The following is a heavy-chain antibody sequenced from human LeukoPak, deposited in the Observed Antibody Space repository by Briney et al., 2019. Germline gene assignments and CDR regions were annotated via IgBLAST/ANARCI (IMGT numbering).Heavy chain of an antibody. CDR1: GGSISSYY. CDR2: IYYSGST. Sequence: SETLSLTCTVSGGSISSYYWSWIRQPPGRGLEGIGYIYYSGSTNYNPSLKSRVTISLDTSKNQFSLKPSSVTAADTAVYYCARALFYGDPAGDYWGQGTLVTVSS. CDR3: ARALFYGDPAGDY. D-gene: IGHD4-17*01. V-gene: IGHV4-59*01. J-gene: IGHJ4*02.